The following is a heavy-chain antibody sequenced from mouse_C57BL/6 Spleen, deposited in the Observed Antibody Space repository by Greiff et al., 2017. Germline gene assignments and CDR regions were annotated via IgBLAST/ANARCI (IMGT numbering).Heavy chain of an antibody. V-gene: IGHV1-69*01. D-gene: IGHD3-1*01. J-gene: IGHJ2*01. CDR1: GYTFTSYW. CDR3: ASNRGFNFFDY. CDR2: IDPSDSYT. Sequence: VQLQQPGAELVMPGASVKLSCKASGYTFTSYWMHWVKQRPGQGLEWIGEIDPSDSYTNYNQKFKGKSTLTVDKSSSTAYMQLRSLTSEDSAVXYCASNRGFNFFDYWGKGTTLTVSS.